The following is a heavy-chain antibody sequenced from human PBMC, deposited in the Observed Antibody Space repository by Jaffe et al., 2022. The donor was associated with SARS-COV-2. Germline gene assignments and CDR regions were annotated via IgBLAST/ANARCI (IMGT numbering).Heavy chain of an antibody. CDR1: GGSISSSSYY. J-gene: IGHJ6*04. V-gene: IGHV4-39*01. Sequence: QLQLQESGPGLVKPSETLSLTCTVSGGSISSSSYYWGWIRQPPGKGLEWIGSIYYSGSTYYNPSLKSRVTISVDTSKNQFSLKLSSVTAADTAVYYCARHSPIGGLDVWGKGTTVTVSS. CDR3: ARHSPIGGLDV. D-gene: IGHD3-10*01. CDR2: IYYSGST.